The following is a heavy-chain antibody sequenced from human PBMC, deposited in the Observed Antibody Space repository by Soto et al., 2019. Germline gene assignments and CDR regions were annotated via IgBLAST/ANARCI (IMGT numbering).Heavy chain of an antibody. D-gene: IGHD3-9*01. CDR3: ASNTILGVSNYYYYMDV. CDR2: INPSGGST. Sequence: ASVKVSCKASGYTFTSYYMHWVRQAPGQGLEWMGIINPSGGSTSYAQKFQGRVTMTRDTSTSTVYMELSSLRSEDTAVYYCASNTILGVSNYYYYMDVWGKGTTVTVS. J-gene: IGHJ6*03. V-gene: IGHV1-46*03. CDR1: GYTFTSYY.